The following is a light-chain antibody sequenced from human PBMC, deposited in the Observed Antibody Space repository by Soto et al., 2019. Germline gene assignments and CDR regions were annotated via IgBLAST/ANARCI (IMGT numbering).Light chain of an antibody. CDR3: HQYGSSPNT. Sequence: EIVLTQSPGTLSLSPGESATLSCRASQSVSSSYLAWYQHKPRQATRLLIYGASSSATGTPDRFSGSGSGTYFTLTISRLEPEDFAVYYWHQYGSSPNTFGQGTRLEIK. V-gene: IGKV3-20*01. CDR2: GAS. J-gene: IGKJ5*01. CDR1: QSVSSSY.